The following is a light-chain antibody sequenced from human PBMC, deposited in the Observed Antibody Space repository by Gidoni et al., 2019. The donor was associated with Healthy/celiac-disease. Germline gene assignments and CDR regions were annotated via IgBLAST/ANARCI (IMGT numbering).Light chain of an antibody. J-gene: IGKJ1*01. CDR3: QQYYSTPWT. Sequence: DIVMTQSPDSLAVSLGERATINCKSSQSVLYSSNNKNYLAWYQQKPGQPPKLLIYWAPTRESGVPDRFSGSGSGTDFTLTISSLQAGDVAVYYCQQYYSTPWTFXQXTKVEIK. V-gene: IGKV4-1*01. CDR2: WAP. CDR1: QSVLYSSNNKNY.